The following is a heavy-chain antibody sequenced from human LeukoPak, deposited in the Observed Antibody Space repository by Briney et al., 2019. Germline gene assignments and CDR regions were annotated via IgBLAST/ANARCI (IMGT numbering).Heavy chain of an antibody. CDR3: ARVRKYSSGWYGAFDI. V-gene: IGHV3-11*05. D-gene: IGHD6-19*01. CDR2: ISSSSSYT. CDR1: GFTFSDYY. J-gene: IGHJ3*02. Sequence: GGSLRLSCAASGFTFSDYYMSWIRQAPGKGLEWVSYISSSSSYTNYADSVKGRFTISRDNAKNSLYLQMNSLRAEDTAVYYCARVRKYSSGWYGAFDIWGQGTMVTVSS.